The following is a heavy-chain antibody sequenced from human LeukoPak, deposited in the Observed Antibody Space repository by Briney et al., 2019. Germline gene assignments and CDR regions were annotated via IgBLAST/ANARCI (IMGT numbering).Heavy chain of an antibody. D-gene: IGHD1-1*01. CDR3: AREVRYRAPVWFDP. V-gene: IGHV3-33*01. J-gene: IGHJ5*02. CDR2: IWYDGSNK. Sequence: PGRSLRLSCAASGFTVSSYGMHWVRQAPGKGLEWEAVIWYDGSNKYYADSVKGRFTISRDNSKNTLYLQMNSLRAEDTAVYSCAREVRYRAPVWFDPWGQGTLVTVSS. CDR1: GFTVSSYG.